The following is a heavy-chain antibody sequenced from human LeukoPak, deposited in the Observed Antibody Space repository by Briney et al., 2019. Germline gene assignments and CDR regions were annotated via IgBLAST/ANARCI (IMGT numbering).Heavy chain of an antibody. CDR2: IWYDGSNK. Sequence: PGGSLRLSCAASAFTFSSYGMHWVRQAPGKGLEWVAVIWYDGSNKYYADSVKGRFTISRDNSKNTLYLQMNSLRAEDTAVYYCATYIAVAGLDYWGQGTLVTVSS. D-gene: IGHD6-19*01. CDR1: AFTFSSYG. CDR3: ATYIAVAGLDY. V-gene: IGHV3-33*01. J-gene: IGHJ4*02.